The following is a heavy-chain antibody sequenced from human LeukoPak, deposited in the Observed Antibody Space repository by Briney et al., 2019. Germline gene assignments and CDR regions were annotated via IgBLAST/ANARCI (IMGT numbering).Heavy chain of an antibody. J-gene: IGHJ6*02. CDR1: GVSFSGYY. V-gene: IGHV4-34*01. CDR2: INHSGST. CDR3: ARGLDYYYYYGMDV. Sequence: KPSETLSLTRAVYGVSFSGYYWSWIRQPPGKGLEWIGEINHSGSTNYNPSLKSRVTISVDTSKNQFSLKLSSVTAADTAVYYCARGLDYYYYYGMDVWGQGTTVTVSS.